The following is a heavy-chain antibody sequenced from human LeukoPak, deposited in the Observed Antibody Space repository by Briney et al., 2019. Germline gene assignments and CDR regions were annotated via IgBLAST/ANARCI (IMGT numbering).Heavy chain of an antibody. J-gene: IGHJ6*03. D-gene: IGHD2-21*02. Sequence: PGGSLRLSCAASGFTFSNAWMNWVRQAPGKGLEWVGHVKSKTDGGTTDYAAPVKGRFTISRDDSKNTLYLQMNSLKTEDTAVYYCATAVFVVVTVGYYYYYMDVWGKGTTVTVSS. CDR3: ATAVFVVVTVGYYYYYMDV. CDR1: GFTFSNAW. CDR2: VKSKTDGGTT. V-gene: IGHV3-15*01.